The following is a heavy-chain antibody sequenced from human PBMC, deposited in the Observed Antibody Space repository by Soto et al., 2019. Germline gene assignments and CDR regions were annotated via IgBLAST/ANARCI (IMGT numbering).Heavy chain of an antibody. CDR2: ITSSGSYV. J-gene: IGHJ6*02. D-gene: IGHD3-3*02. CDR1: GFTFSRNT. CDR3: VKDEGIEAMDV. V-gene: IGHV3-21*01. Sequence: GGSLRLSCVTSGFTFSRNTMNWVRQAPGKGLEWVTSITSSGSYVYYADSVKGRFSASRDNAKNSLSLQMDSLRPDDTAIYFCVKDEGIEAMDVWGQGTTVTVSS.